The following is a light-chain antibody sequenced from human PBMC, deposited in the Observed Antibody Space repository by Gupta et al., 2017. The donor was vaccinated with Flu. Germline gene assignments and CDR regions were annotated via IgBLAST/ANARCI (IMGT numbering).Light chain of an antibody. V-gene: IGKV3-20*01. CDR1: QSVGSSY. CDR2: GAS. Sequence: EIVLTQSPGILSLSPGERATLSCRASQSVGSSYLAWYQQKPGQAPSLLIYGASSRATGIPDRFSGSGSGTXFTLTIXRLEPEDFAVYYCQKYGTSPLTFGXGTKVEI. CDR3: QKYGTSPLT. J-gene: IGKJ4*01.